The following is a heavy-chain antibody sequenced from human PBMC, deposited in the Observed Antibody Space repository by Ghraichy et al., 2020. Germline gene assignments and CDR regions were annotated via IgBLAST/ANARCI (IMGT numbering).Heavy chain of an antibody. D-gene: IGHD6-25*01. CDR1: GFSFSSYG. CDR3: VKDFQFMQRPPQFDF. Sequence: GGSLRLSCDASGFSFSSYGMSWVRQAPGKALEWVSVISGSGSLTDYPDSVRGRFTISRDNSKNKVFLQLRNVRVEDTALYYCVKDFQFMQRPPQFDFWGQGTRVTVSS. CDR2: ISGSGSLT. J-gene: IGHJ5*01. V-gene: IGHV3-23*01.